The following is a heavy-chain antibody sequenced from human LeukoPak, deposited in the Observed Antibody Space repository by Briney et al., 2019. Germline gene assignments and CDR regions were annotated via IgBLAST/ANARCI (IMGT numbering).Heavy chain of an antibody. CDR3: ARDYYDSSGYDNYFDY. CDR1: GGSISSGSYY. V-gene: IGHV4-61*02. D-gene: IGHD3-22*01. Sequence: SVTLSLTCTVSGGSISSGSYYWSWIRQPAGKGMEWIGRIYTSGSTNYNPSLKSRVTISVDTSKNQFSLKLSSVTAADTAAYYCARDYYDSSGYDNYFDYWGQGTLVTVSS. J-gene: IGHJ4*02. CDR2: IYTSGST.